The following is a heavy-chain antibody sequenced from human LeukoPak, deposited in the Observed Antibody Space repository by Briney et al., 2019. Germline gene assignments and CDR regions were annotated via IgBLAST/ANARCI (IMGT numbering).Heavy chain of an antibody. J-gene: IGHJ5*02. D-gene: IGHD3-10*01. Sequence: GGSLRLSCEASGFTFSAYAMNWVRQAPGKGLECISYIGSSGSITYYADSVKGRFTISRDNAKNSLYLQMNSLRAEDTAVYYCARELGVYNWFDPWGQGTLVTVSS. CDR2: IGSSGSIT. V-gene: IGHV3-48*03. CDR3: ARELGVYNWFDP. CDR1: GFTFSAYA.